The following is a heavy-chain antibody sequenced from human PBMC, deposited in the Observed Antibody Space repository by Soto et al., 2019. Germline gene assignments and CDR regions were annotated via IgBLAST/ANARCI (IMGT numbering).Heavy chain of an antibody. D-gene: IGHD2-21*02. J-gene: IGHJ6*02. V-gene: IGHV6-1*01. CDR2: AYYRSQWYY. CDR3: TKQKGDSRTYNGMDV. CDR1: GDSVSSNSAA. Sequence: QVQLQQSGPGLVKPSQTLSLTCAISGDSVSSNSAAWNWIRQSPSRGLEWLGRAYYRSQWYYDSEVFVRRRITVIPDTSKNQFSLQLSSVTPEDTAVYFCTKQKGDSRTYNGMDVWGQGTTVIVSS.